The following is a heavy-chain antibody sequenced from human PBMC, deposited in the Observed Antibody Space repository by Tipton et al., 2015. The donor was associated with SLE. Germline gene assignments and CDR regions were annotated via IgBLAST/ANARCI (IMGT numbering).Heavy chain of an antibody. J-gene: IGHJ4*02. Sequence: TLSLTCSVSGDSISNTNWWTWVRQPPGRGLEWIGEISQSGSTSYNPSLKSRVTISVDTSKNQFSLKLTSVTAADTAVYYCARDARGSSHFDYWGQGTLVTVSS. CDR3: ARDARGSSHFDY. CDR1: GDSISNTNW. D-gene: IGHD2-15*01. CDR2: ISQSGST. V-gene: IGHV4-4*02.